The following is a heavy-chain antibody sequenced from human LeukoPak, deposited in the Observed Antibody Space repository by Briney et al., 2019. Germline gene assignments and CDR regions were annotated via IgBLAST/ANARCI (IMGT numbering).Heavy chain of an antibody. CDR1: GYTFTDYS. D-gene: IGHD6-19*01. J-gene: IGHJ4*02. Sequence: GASVKVSCKASGYTFTDYSMHWVRQAPGQGLEWMGWINPNSGGTNYAQKFQGRVTMTRDTSISTAYMELSRLRSDDTAVYYCARDRVAVAGTGGMDWGQGTLVTVSS. CDR3: ARDRVAVAGTGGMD. V-gene: IGHV1-2*02. CDR2: INPNSGGT.